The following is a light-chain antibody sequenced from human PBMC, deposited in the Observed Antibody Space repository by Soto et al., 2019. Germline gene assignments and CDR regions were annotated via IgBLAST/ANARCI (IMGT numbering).Light chain of an antibody. Sequence: EIVMTQSPSTLSVSPGERATLSCRASHSVNSNLAWYRQKPCQAPRLLISDASTSATGVPARFSGSGSGTAFSLTVSRLQSADSGIYSCEQYNFWPPLTFGGGTKVEIK. CDR3: EQYNFWPPLT. CDR1: HSVNSN. CDR2: DAS. V-gene: IGKV3-15*01. J-gene: IGKJ4*01.